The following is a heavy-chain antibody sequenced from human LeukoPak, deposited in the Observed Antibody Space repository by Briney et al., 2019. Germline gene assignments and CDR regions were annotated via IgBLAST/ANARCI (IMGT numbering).Heavy chain of an antibody. CDR1: GFSFSSYA. CDR2: ISGSGGST. J-gene: IGHJ3*01. CDR3: AKDTPSGNYDAFDL. Sequence: GGSLRLSCAASGFSFSSYALTWVRQAPGKGLEWVSAISGSGGSTYYTDSVRGRFTVSRDNSKNTLYLHMNSLRADDTAVYYCAKDTPSGNYDAFDLWGQGTMVTVSS. V-gene: IGHV3-23*01. D-gene: IGHD1-26*01.